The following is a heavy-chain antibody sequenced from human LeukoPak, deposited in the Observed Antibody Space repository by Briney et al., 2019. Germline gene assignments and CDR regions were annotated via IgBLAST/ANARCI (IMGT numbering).Heavy chain of an antibody. CDR3: ARARADPDCSGASCYRYTFDI. CDR1: GFTFSDYY. D-gene: IGHD2-15*01. Sequence: GGSLRLSCAASGFTFSDYYMSWIRQAPGKGLEWVSYISSSGSTIYYADSLKGRFTISRDNAKNSLYLQMNSLRAEDTALYYCARARADPDCSGASCYRYTFDIWGQGTMVTVSS. V-gene: IGHV3-11*04. CDR2: ISSSGSTI. J-gene: IGHJ3*02.